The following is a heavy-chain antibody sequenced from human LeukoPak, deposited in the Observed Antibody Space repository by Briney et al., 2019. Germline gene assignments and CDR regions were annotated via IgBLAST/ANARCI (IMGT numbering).Heavy chain of an antibody. D-gene: IGHD3-22*01. V-gene: IGHV3-23*01. CDR3: AKDRTTMTNYFDY. CDR2: ISGSGDNT. J-gene: IGHJ4*02. CDR1: GFTFSTYA. Sequence: PGGSLRLSCAASGFTFSTYAMSWVRQAPGKGLEWVSAISGSGDNTFYADSVKGRFTIPRDNSRNTLYLHMNSLRAEDTAVYYCAKDRTTMTNYFDYWGQGTLVTVSS.